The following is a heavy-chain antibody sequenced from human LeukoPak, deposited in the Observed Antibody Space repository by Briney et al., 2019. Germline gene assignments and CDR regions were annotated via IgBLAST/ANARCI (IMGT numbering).Heavy chain of an antibody. D-gene: IGHD3/OR15-3a*01. V-gene: IGHV3-11*06. J-gene: IGHJ1*01. CDR1: GFTFSDYY. CDR2: ISDSSGYK. Sequence: GGSPRLSCAASGFTFSDYYMSWIRQTPGKGLEWVSYISDSSGYKNYADSLKGRFTISRDNAKNSVYLQMNSLSAEDTAVYYCARQGLYDSSDFWTFQHWGQGTLVTVSS. CDR3: ARQGLYDSSDFWTFQH.